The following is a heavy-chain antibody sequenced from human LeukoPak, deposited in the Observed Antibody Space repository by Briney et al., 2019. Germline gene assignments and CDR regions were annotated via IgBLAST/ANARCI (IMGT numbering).Heavy chain of an antibody. CDR3: ARGSPSPGIAAAATED. Sequence: GASVKVSCKASGGTFSSYAISWVRQAPGQGLEWMGGIIPIFGTANYAQKFQGRVTITADESTSTAYMELSSLRSEDTAVYYCARGSPSPGIAAAATEDWGQGTLVTVSS. CDR1: GGTFSSYA. D-gene: IGHD6-13*01. CDR2: IIPIFGTA. J-gene: IGHJ4*02. V-gene: IGHV1-69*13.